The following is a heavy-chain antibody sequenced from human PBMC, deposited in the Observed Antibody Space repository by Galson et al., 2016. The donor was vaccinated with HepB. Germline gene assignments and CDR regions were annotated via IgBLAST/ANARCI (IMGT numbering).Heavy chain of an antibody. Sequence: SVKVSCKASGGTFNSHAISWVRQAPGQGLEWMGGIMPAFGTSTYAQKFQARAAITADESTSTAYLELSSLRSEDTAVYYCASSPYYYDSSGYSFRWYFDSWGQGTLVTVSS. D-gene: IGHD3-22*01. CDR2: IMPAFGTS. J-gene: IGHJ4*02. V-gene: IGHV1-69*13. CDR3: ASSPYYYDSSGYSFRWYFDS. CDR1: GGTFNSHA.